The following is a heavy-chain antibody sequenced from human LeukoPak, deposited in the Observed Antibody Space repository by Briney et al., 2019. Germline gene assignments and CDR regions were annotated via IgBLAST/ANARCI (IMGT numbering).Heavy chain of an antibody. D-gene: IGHD3-10*01. CDR3: ARDLSGSYMSDY. J-gene: IGHJ4*02. CDR1: GFTFSNYA. CDR2: ISHDRSNS. V-gene: IGHV3-30-3*01. Sequence: GGSLRLSCAASGFTFSNYAMHWARQAPGKGLEWVAFISHDRSNSCHADSVKGRFTISRDNSKNTLYLQMNSLTDEDTAVYYCARDLSGSYMSDYWGQGTLLTVSS.